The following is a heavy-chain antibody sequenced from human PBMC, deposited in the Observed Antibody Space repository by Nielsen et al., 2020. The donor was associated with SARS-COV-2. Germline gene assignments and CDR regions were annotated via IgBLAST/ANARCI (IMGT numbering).Heavy chain of an antibody. V-gene: IGHV4-59*01. D-gene: IGHD6-19*01. Sequence: SETLSLTCTVSGDSISSYYWSWIRQPPGKGLEWIGYIYYSGSTNYNPSLKSRVTISVDTSKNQFSLRLSSVTAADTAVYYCARASQWGAYYFDYWGQGTLVTVSS. CDR3: ARASQWGAYYFDY. CDR2: IYYSGST. CDR1: GDSISSYY. J-gene: IGHJ4*02.